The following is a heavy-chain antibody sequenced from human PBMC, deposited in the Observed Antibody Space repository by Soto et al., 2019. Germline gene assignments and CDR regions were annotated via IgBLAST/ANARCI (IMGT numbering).Heavy chain of an antibody. V-gene: IGHV1-69*01. Sequence: QVQLVQSGAEVQRPGSSVKVSCKASGGSFSSYAISWVRQAPGQGLEWMGGINPIFGTPHYAQKFQGRVTITADEFTCTAYMELTRLSSDDTAVYFCAREGRHFDYWGQGTLVTVSS. CDR1: GGSFSSYA. J-gene: IGHJ4*02. CDR2: INPIFGTP. CDR3: AREGRHFDY.